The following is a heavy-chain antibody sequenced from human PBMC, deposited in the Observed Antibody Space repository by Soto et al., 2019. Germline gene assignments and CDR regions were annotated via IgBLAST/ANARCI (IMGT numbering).Heavy chain of an antibody. V-gene: IGHV5-51*01. J-gene: IGHJ6*02. CDR3: AAYSGSFYYGMDV. CDR1: GYSFTSYW. CDR2: IYPGDSDT. Sequence: GESLKISCKASGYSFTSYWIGWVRQMPGKGLEWMGIIYPGDSDTRYSPSFQGQVTISADKSISTAYLQWSSLKASDTAMYYCAAYSGSFYYGMDVWGQGTTVTVSS. D-gene: IGHD1-26*01.